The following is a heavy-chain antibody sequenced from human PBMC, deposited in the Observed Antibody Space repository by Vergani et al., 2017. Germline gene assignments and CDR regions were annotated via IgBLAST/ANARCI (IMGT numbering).Heavy chain of an antibody. CDR3: ARDLRGTGVYYDSSGYPLPDYYYYCMDV. J-gene: IGHJ6*02. Sequence: QVQLVQSGAEVKKPGSSVKVSCKASGGTFSSYAISWVRQAPGQGLEWMGGIIPIFGTANYAQKFQGRVTIPADESTSTAYMELSSLRSEETAVYYCARDLRGTGVYYDSSGYPLPDYYYYCMDVWGQGTTVTVSS. CDR1: GGTFSSYA. CDR2: IIPIFGTA. V-gene: IGHV1-69*01. D-gene: IGHD3-22*01.